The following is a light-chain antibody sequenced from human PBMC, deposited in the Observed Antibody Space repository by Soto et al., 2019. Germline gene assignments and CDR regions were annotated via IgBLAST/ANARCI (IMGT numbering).Light chain of an antibody. V-gene: IGKV1-5*03. J-gene: IGKJ1*01. CDR3: QHYNSYSEA. Sequence: DIQMTQSPSTLAGSVGDRVTSTCRASQTISSWLAWYQQKPGKAPKRRIYKASTLKSGVPSRFSGSGSGTEFTLTISSLQPDDFATYYCQHYNSYSEAFGQGTKVDIK. CDR1: QTISSW. CDR2: KAS.